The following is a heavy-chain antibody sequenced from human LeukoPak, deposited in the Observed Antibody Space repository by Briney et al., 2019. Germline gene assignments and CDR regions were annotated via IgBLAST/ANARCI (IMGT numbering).Heavy chain of an antibody. V-gene: IGHV3-30*02. CDR3: AKDPGPAYGSPYYYYYMDV. CDR1: GFTFSTYG. CDR2: IRYDGSDK. Sequence: GGSLRLSRAASGFTFSTYGMHWVRQAPGKGLEWVAFIRYDGSDKCYADSVKGRFTISRDNSKNTLYLQMNSLRAKDTAVYYCAKDPGPAYGSPYYYYYMDVWGKGTTVTISS. D-gene: IGHD3-10*01. J-gene: IGHJ6*03.